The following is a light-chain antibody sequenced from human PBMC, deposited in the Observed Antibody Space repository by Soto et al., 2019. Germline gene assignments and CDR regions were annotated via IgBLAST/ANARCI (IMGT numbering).Light chain of an antibody. CDR3: QERSNWPRRT. Sequence: EIVLTQSPATLSLSPGERASLSCRARQSVSWYLAWYQQKPGQAPRLLIYDASNRATGVPARFSGSGSGTDFTLTISSLEPEDFAVYYCQERSNWPRRTFGQGTKVEIK. V-gene: IGKV3-11*01. CDR1: QSVSWY. CDR2: DAS. J-gene: IGKJ1*01.